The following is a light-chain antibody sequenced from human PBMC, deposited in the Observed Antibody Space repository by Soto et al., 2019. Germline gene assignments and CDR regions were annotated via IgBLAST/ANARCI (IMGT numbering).Light chain of an antibody. V-gene: IGKV1-5*03. Sequence: DIQMTQSPSTLSASVGDRVTITCRASQSISGLLAWYQQKPGKAPKLLIYKASGLESGVPSRFSGSGSGTEFTLTINGLQPDDFASYYCQHYNSYSEAFGQGTKVDIK. J-gene: IGKJ1*01. CDR3: QHYNSYSEA. CDR2: KAS. CDR1: QSISGL.